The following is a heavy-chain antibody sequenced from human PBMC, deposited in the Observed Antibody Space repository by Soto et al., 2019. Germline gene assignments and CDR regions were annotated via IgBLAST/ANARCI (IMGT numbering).Heavy chain of an antibody. Sequence: GASVKVSCKASGGTFSSYAISWVRQAPGQGLEWMGGIIPIFGTANYAQKFQGRVTITADESTSTAYMELSSLRSEDTAVYYCATRRGEYSSGWYAEPLDYWGQGTLVTVSS. CDR1: GGTFSSYA. V-gene: IGHV1-69*13. D-gene: IGHD6-19*01. J-gene: IGHJ4*02. CDR3: ATRRGEYSSGWYAEPLDY. CDR2: IIPIFGTA.